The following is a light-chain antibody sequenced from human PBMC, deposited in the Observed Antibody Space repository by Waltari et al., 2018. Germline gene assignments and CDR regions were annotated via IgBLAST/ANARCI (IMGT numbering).Light chain of an antibody. V-gene: IGKV3-20*01. J-gene: IGKJ2*01. CDR3: QQYGSSPPVT. CDR1: QSVSSSD. Sequence: EIVLTQSPGTLSLSPGERATLSCRACQSVSSSDLAWYQQKPGQAPRLLIYGASSRATGIPDRFSVSGSGTDFALTISRLEPEDFAVYYCQQYGSSPPVTFGQGTKLEIK. CDR2: GAS.